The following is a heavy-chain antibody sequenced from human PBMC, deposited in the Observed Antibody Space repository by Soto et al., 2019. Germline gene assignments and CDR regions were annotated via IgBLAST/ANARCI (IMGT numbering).Heavy chain of an antibody. V-gene: IGHV4-39*01. D-gene: IGHD6-13*01. CDR3: VRHGSYSSSWYEYNWFDP. J-gene: IGHJ5*02. CDR2: MYYSGGT. Sequence: SETLSLTCTVSGGSTRSSSYYWGWIRQPPGKGLEWIGSMYYSGGTHYNPSLKSRVTISVDTSKNQFSLKLSSVSAADTAVYYCVRHGSYSSSWYEYNWFDPWGQGTLVTVSS. CDR1: GGSTRSSSYY.